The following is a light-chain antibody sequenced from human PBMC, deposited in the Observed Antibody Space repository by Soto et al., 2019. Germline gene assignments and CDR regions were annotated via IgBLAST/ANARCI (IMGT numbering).Light chain of an antibody. J-gene: IGKJ2*01. CDR3: QQYNTSPFT. Sequence: IVLTQSRGTLSLSPGETATLXCRASHRVSSSLTWYQENDGQAPRLLIYGASSRAKGIPDRFSGSGSGTDFTRTISRREPDDFALYYGQQYNTSPFTFGQGTKVDIK. CDR2: GAS. CDR1: HRVSSS. V-gene: IGKV3-20*01.